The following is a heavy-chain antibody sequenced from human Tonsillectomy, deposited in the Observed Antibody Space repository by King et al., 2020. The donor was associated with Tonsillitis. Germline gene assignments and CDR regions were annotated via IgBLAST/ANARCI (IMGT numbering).Heavy chain of an antibody. CDR1: GFTVSSNY. J-gene: IGHJ6*02. CDR3: AKVVPEHLRAYHYSGMAG. V-gene: IGHV3-53*04. Sequence: EVQLVESGGGLVQPGGSLRLSCAVSGFTVSSNYMSWVRQAPGKGLEWVSVIYSGGSTYYADSVKGRFTISRHNSKNTLYLQMNSLRAEDTAVYYCAKVVPEHLRAYHYSGMAGGAKGPRSPSP. CDR2: IYSGGST.